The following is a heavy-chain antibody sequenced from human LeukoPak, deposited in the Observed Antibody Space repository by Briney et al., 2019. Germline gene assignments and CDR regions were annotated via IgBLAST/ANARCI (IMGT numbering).Heavy chain of an antibody. CDR1: GFTFSNYW. V-gene: IGHV3-7*04. CDR3: ARDPRSVTYYYGSGGPDK. J-gene: IGHJ4*02. CDR2: IKQDGSDQ. D-gene: IGHD3-10*01. Sequence: PGGSLRLSCAASGFTFSNYWMSWVRQAPGKGLEWVANIKQDGSDQYYVDSVEGRFTISRDNAKNSLFLQMNSLRAEDTAVYYCARDPRSVTYYYGSGGPDKWGQGTLVTVSS.